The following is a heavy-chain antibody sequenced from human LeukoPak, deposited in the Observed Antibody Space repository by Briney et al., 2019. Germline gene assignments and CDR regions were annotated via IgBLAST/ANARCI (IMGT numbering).Heavy chain of an antibody. V-gene: IGHV1-8*03. CDR1: GYTFTSYD. Sequence: ASVKVSCKASGYTFTSYDINWVRQATGQGLEWMGWMNPNSGNTGYAQKFQGRVTITRNTSISTAYMELSSLRSEDAAVYYCSRDSPRDGYNYAEYFQHWGRGTLVTVSS. CDR2: MNPNSGNT. CDR3: SRDSPRDGYNYAEYFQH. D-gene: IGHD5-24*01. J-gene: IGHJ1*01.